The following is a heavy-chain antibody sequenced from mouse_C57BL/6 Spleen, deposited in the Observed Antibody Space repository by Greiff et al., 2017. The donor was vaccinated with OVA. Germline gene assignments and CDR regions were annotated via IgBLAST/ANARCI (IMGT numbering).Heavy chain of an antibody. CDR3: ARSPSNYYGSSGGYFDV. CDR2: IDPSDSYT. J-gene: IGHJ1*03. CDR1: GYTFTSYW. D-gene: IGHD1-1*01. Sequence: QVQLQQPGAELVKPGASVQLSCKASGYTFTSYWMQWVKQRPGQGLEWIGEIDPSDSYTNYNQKFKGKATLTVDTSSSTAYMQLSSLTSEDSAVYYCARSPSNYYGSSGGYFDVWGTGTTITVSS. V-gene: IGHV1-50*01.